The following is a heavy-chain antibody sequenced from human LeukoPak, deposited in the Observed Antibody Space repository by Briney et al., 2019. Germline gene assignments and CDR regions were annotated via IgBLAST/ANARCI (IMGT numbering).Heavy chain of an antibody. V-gene: IGHV3-74*01. CDR1: GFTFSNYW. CDR2: INSDGGTT. D-gene: IGHD1-26*01. CDR3: ARGGASGSLIY. Sequence: GGSLRLSCAASGFTFSNYWMHWVRQDPLKGLVWVSRINSDGGTTGYADSVKGRFTISRDNAKNTLYLQMNSLRAEDTALYFCARGGASGSLIYWGQGTLVTVSS. J-gene: IGHJ4*02.